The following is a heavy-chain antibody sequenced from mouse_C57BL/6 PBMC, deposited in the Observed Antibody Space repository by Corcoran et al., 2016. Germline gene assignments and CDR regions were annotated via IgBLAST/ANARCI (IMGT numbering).Heavy chain of an antibody. Sequence: EVQLQQSGPELVKPGASVKISCKASGYTFTDYYMNWVKQSHGKSLEWIGDINPNNGGTSYNQKFKGKATLTVDTSSSTAYMELRSLTSEDSAVYYCARGGYYLYAMDYWGQGTSVTVSS. J-gene: IGHJ4*01. V-gene: IGHV1-26*01. CDR2: INPNNGGT. D-gene: IGHD2-3*01. CDR1: GYTFTDYY. CDR3: ARGGYYLYAMDY.